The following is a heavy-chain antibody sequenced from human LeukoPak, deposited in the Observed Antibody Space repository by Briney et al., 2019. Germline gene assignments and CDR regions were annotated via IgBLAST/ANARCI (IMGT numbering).Heavy chain of an antibody. CDR2: ISGSGAST. Sequence: GGSLRLSCVASGFTFSSYALNWVRQTPGKGLEWVSTISGSGASTYYADAVRGRFTISRDNSKNTLFLQMNSLRAEDTALYYCAREASLSGCYFDYWGQGTLVTVSS. CDR3: AREASLSGCYFDY. CDR1: GFTFSSYA. V-gene: IGHV3-23*01. D-gene: IGHD5-12*01. J-gene: IGHJ4*02.